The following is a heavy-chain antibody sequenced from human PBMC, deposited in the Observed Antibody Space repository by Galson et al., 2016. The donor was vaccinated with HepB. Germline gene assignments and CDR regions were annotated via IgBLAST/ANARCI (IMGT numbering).Heavy chain of an antibody. CDR1: GYPFTGYY. Sequence: SVKVSCKASGYPFTGYYIHWVRQAPGQGLEWMGRLNPSDGRASYAQTLQGRVTMTRDTSTSTVYMDLSGLRSEDTAMYYCAKITLANCSSATCFLYDAFDIWGQGTMVTVSS. CDR3: AKITLANCSSATCFLYDAFDI. D-gene: IGHD2-15*01. V-gene: IGHV1-46*04. J-gene: IGHJ3*02. CDR2: LNPSDGRA.